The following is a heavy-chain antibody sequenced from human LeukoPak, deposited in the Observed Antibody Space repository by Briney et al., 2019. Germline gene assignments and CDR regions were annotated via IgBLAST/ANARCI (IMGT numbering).Heavy chain of an antibody. CDR3: AREYSYGYFDY. CDR2: IYYSGST. J-gene: IGHJ4*02. Sequence: SETLSLTCTVSGGSVSSGSYYWSWIRQPPGKGLEWIGYIYYSGSTNYNPSLKSRATISVDTSKNHFSLKLSSVTAADTAMYYCAREYSYGYFDYWGQGTLVTVSS. CDR1: GGSVSSGSYY. V-gene: IGHV4-61*03. D-gene: IGHD5-18*01.